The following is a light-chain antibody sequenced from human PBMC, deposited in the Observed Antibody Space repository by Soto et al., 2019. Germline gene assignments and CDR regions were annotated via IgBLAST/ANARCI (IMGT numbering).Light chain of an antibody. J-gene: IGKJ4*01. V-gene: IGKV3-20*01. CDR3: QQYGSSLLI. CDR2: AAS. Sequence: EVVLTQSPGTLSLSPGERVTLSCRASQTVSSSYIAWYQQKPGQAPRLLIYAASSRATGIPDRFSGSGSGTDFSLTISRLEPEDCAVYYCQQYGSSLLIFGGGTKVEIK. CDR1: QTVSSSY.